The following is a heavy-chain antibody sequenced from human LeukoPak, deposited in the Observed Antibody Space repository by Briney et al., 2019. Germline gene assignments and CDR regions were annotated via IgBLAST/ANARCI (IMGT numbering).Heavy chain of an antibody. V-gene: IGHV4-34*01. Sequence: SETLSLTCAVYGGSFSGFHWSWIRQPPGKGLEWIGEVDHSGTSNYNPSLKSRVTMSVDTSKNQFSLSLTFVTAADTAVYYCARAPIAAASPFDSWGQGTLVTVSS. CDR2: VDHSGTS. CDR3: ARAPIAAASPFDS. J-gene: IGHJ4*02. D-gene: IGHD6-13*01. CDR1: GGSFSGFH.